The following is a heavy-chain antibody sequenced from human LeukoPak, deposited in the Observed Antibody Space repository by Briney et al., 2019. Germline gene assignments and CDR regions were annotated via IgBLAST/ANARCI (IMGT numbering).Heavy chain of an antibody. Sequence: GESLRLSCAASGFTFSSYEMNWVRQAPGKGLEWVSYISSSGSTIYYADSVKGRFTISRDNAKNSLYLQMNSLRAEDTAVYYCARDGYDSSGYYWPLDPWGRGTLVTVSS. V-gene: IGHV3-48*03. J-gene: IGHJ5*02. D-gene: IGHD3-22*01. CDR3: ARDGYDSSGYYWPLDP. CDR2: ISSSGSTI. CDR1: GFTFSSYE.